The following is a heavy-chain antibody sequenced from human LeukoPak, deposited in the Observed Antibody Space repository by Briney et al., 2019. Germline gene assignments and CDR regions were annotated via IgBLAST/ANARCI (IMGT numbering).Heavy chain of an antibody. CDR3: AREDAVTDAFDI. Sequence: PGGSLRLSCAASGFTFSSYSMNWVRQAPGKGLEWVSYISSSSTIYYADSVKGRFTISRDNAKNSLYLQMNSLRAEDTAVYYCAREDAVTDAFDIWGQGTMVTVSS. CDR2: ISSSSTI. J-gene: IGHJ3*02. V-gene: IGHV3-48*01. D-gene: IGHD3-10*01. CDR1: GFTFSSYS.